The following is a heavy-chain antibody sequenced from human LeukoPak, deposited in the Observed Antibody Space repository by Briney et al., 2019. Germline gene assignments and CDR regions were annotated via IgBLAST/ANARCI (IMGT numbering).Heavy chain of an antibody. J-gene: IGHJ6*03. CDR3: ARGYCSSTSCPFYVPTYYYCYYMDV. D-gene: IGHD2-2*01. CDR2: IYTSGST. Sequence: SETLSLTCTVSGGSISSGSYYWSWIRQPAGRGLEWIGRIYTSGSTNYNPSLKSRVTISVDTSKNQFSLKLSSVTAADTAVYYCARGYCSSTSCPFYVPTYYYCYYMDVWGKGTTVTVSS. V-gene: IGHV4-61*02. CDR1: GGSISSGSYY.